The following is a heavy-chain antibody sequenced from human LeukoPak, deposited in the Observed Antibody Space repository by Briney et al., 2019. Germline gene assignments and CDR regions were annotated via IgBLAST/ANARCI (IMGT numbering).Heavy chain of an antibody. CDR1: GYTFTSYG. CDR2: ISAYNGNT. CDR3: ARVEGWIKIHPFDY. D-gene: IGHD2-15*01. Sequence: ASVKVSCRASGYTFTSYGISWVRQAPGQGLEWMGWISAYNGNTNYAQKLQGRVTMTTDTSTSTAYMELRSLRSDDTAVYYCARVEGWIKIHPFDYWGQGTLVTVSS. J-gene: IGHJ4*02. V-gene: IGHV1-18*01.